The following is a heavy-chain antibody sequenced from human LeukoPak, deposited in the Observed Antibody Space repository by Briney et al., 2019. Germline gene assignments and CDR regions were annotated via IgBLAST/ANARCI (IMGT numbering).Heavy chain of an antibody. D-gene: IGHD6-13*01. CDR3: ARLSSSSWPFDY. V-gene: IGHV5-10-1*04. CDR2: IDPSDSYS. Sequence: PGESLKISCKGSGYSFTSYWISWVRQMPGKGLEWMGRIDPSDSYSNYSPSFQGQVTISADKSISTAYLQWSSLKASDTAMYYCARLSSSSWPFDYWGQGTLVTVSS. J-gene: IGHJ4*02. CDR1: GYSFTSYW.